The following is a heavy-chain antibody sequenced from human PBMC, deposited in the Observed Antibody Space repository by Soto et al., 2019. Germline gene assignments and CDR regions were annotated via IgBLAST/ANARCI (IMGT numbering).Heavy chain of an antibody. Sequence: GGSLRLSCTASGFTFGDYAMSWVRQAPGKGLEWVGFIRSKAYGGTTEYAASVKGRFTISREDSKSIAYLQMNSLKTEDTAVYYCTRTAAAIIDYWGQGTLVTVSS. V-gene: IGHV3-49*04. CDR2: IRSKAYGGTT. J-gene: IGHJ4*02. CDR3: TRTAAAIIDY. D-gene: IGHD6-13*01. CDR1: GFTFGDYA.